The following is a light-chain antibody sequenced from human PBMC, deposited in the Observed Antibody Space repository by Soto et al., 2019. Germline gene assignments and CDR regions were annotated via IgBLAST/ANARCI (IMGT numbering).Light chain of an antibody. V-gene: IGKV2-30*01. CDR1: QALVYGDGNTY. Sequence: DVVLTQSPLSLPVTLGQPASISCTSSQALVYGDGNTYLIWVQQRPGQSPRGLIYNVSRRDSGVPDRFSGSGSGTDFTLKISRVEADDVGIYYCMQNTHWPRTFGQGTKVEIK. CDR3: MQNTHWPRT. J-gene: IGKJ1*01. CDR2: NVS.